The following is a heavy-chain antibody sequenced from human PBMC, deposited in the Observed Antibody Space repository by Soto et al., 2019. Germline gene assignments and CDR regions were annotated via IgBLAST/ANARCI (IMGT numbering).Heavy chain of an antibody. CDR1: GGSFSGYY. D-gene: IGHD2-8*01. J-gene: IGHJ6*03. CDR2: INHSGST. V-gene: IGHV4-34*01. Sequence: SETLSLTCAVYGGSFSGYYWSWIRQPPGKGLEWIGEINHSGSTNYNPSLKSRVTISVDTSKNQFSLKLSSVTAADTAVYYCAKPTRRSKMVYPDYYYYYMDVWGKGTTVTVSS. CDR3: AKPTRRSKMVYPDYYYYYMDV.